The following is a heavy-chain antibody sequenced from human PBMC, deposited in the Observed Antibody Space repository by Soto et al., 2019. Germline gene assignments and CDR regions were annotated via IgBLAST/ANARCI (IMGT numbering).Heavy chain of an antibody. V-gene: IGHV4-34*01. Sequence: SETLSLTCAVYGGSFSGYYWSWIRQPPGKGLEWIGEINHSGSTNYNPSFKSQVTISVDTSKTPFSLKLSYVTASDTAVYYCARPSIDSRSDTFDIWGQGTMVTVSS. D-gene: IGHD6-6*01. J-gene: IGHJ3*02. CDR3: ARPSIDSRSDTFDI. CDR2: INHSGST. CDR1: GGSFSGYY.